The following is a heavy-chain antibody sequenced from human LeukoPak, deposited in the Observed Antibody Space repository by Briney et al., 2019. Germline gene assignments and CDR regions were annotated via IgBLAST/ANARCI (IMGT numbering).Heavy chain of an antibody. V-gene: IGHV5-51*01. Sequence: PGESLKISFKASGYRFTSYWIGWVRQMPGKGLECMVIIHPGDSETRYSPSFQGQVTISADKSISTAYLQWSGLKASDTAMYYCARRLGATQPYFDFWGQGALVTVSS. CDR1: GYRFTSYW. CDR2: IHPGDSET. D-gene: IGHD1-26*01. J-gene: IGHJ4*02. CDR3: ARRLGATQPYFDF.